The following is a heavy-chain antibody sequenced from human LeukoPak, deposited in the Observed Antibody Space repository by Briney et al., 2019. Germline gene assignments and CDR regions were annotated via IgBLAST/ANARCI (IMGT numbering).Heavy chain of an antibody. CDR3: AKVLPIYFSPSSWFDP. V-gene: IGHV3-7*03. CDR1: GFTFSSYW. Sequence: PGGSLRLSCAASGFTFSSYWMSWGRQAPGKGLEWVANIKQDGSEKYYVDSVKGRFTISRDNAKNSLYLQMNSLRAEDTAVYYCAKVLPIYFSPSSWFDPWGQGTLVTVSS. CDR2: IKQDGSEK. D-gene: IGHD3-3*01. J-gene: IGHJ5*02.